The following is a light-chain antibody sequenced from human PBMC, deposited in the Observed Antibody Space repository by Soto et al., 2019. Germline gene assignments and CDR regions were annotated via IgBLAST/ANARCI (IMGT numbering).Light chain of an antibody. CDR2: DVS. CDR3: SSYAGGIVI. V-gene: IGLV2-14*03. J-gene: IGLJ2*01. Sequence: QSALTQPASVSGSPGQSITISCTGSSSDVGGYNYVSWYQHHPGKVPTLMIYDVSNRPSGVSNRFSGSKSGNTASLTLSGLQAEDEADYYCSSYAGGIVIFGVGTKLTVL. CDR1: SSDVGGYNY.